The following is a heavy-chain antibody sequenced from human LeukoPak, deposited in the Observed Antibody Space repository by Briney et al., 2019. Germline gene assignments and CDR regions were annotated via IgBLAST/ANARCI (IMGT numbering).Heavy chain of an antibody. CDR2: IDWDDDK. CDR3: ARCPRDWNYSGAWDY. V-gene: IGHV2-70*11. J-gene: IGHJ4*02. CDR1: GFSLSTSGMC. D-gene: IGHD1-7*01. Sequence: SGPTLVNPTQTLTLTCTFSGFSLSTSGMCVSWIRQPPGKALEWLARIDWDDDKYYSTSLKTRLTISKDTSKNQVVLTMTNMDPVDTATYYCARCPRDWNYSGAWDYWGQGTLVTVSS.